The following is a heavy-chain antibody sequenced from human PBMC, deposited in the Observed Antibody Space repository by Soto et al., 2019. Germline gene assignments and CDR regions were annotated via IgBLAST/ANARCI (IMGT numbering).Heavy chain of an antibody. CDR3: ARDVYSGSGDAFDL. Sequence: QVQLVQSGAEVKKPGASVKVSCKTSGYTFHIYGITWVRQAPGRGLEWMGWISTYTGKTDYAQSLQGRVTMTTDTSTGTAYLEVRSLRSDDTAMYFCARDVYSGSGDAFDLWGQGTMVTVSS. J-gene: IGHJ3*01. V-gene: IGHV1-18*01. CDR2: ISTYTGKT. CDR1: GYTFHIYG. D-gene: IGHD6-6*01.